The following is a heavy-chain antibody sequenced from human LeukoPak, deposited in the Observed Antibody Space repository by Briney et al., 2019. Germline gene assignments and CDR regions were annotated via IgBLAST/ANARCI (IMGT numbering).Heavy chain of an antibody. V-gene: IGHV3-7*01. J-gene: IGHJ6*03. CDR2: IKQDGSEK. Sequence: PGGSLRLSCAAPGFTFSTYWMSWVRQAPGKGLEWVANIKQDGSEKNYVDSVKGRFTISRDNAKKSLYLQMNSLRAEDTAVYYCAREELGYCSSISCPDYYYYYMDVWGKGTTVTVSS. CDR3: AREELGYCSSISCPDYYYYYMDV. D-gene: IGHD2-2*01. CDR1: GFTFSTYW.